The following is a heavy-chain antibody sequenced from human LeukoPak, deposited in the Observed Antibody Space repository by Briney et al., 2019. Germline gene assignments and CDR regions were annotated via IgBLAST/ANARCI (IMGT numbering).Heavy chain of an antibody. Sequence: GGSLRLPCAACGFTVRSNYMSWVRQAPGKGLEWVSVIYSGGSIYYADSVKGRFTISRDNSKNTLYLQMNSLRAEDTAVYYCARSGNDAVDIWGQGTMVTVSS. V-gene: IGHV3-66*01. CDR1: GFTVRSNY. CDR2: IYSGGSI. D-gene: IGHD1-14*01. J-gene: IGHJ3*02. CDR3: ARSGNDAVDI.